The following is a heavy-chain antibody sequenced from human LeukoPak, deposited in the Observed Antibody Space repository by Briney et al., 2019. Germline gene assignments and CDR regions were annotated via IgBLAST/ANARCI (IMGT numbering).Heavy chain of an antibody. J-gene: IGHJ1*01. Sequence: SETLSLTCAVYGGSFSGYYWSWIRQPPGQGLEWIGEINHSGSTNYNPSLKSRVTISVDTSKNQFSLKLSSVTAADTAVYYCARRPGIAARFQHWGQGTLVTVSS. CDR3: ARRPGIAARFQH. CDR2: INHSGST. V-gene: IGHV4-34*01. D-gene: IGHD6-13*01. CDR1: GGSFSGYY.